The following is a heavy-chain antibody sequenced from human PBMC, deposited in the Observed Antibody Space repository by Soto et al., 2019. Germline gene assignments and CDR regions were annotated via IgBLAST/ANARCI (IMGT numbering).Heavy chain of an antibody. Sequence: RSQTLSLTCVISGDRVSSNTAAWNWIRQSPSRGLEWLGRTYYRSKWYNDYAVSVKSRITINPDTSKNQFSLQLNSVTPEDTAVYYCARSTYYDFWSGYYNWFEPWGKGTLVTVPS. CDR1: GDRVSSNTAA. CDR3: ARSTYYDFWSGYYNWFEP. J-gene: IGHJ5*02. CDR2: TYYRSKWYN. V-gene: IGHV6-1*01. D-gene: IGHD3-3*01.